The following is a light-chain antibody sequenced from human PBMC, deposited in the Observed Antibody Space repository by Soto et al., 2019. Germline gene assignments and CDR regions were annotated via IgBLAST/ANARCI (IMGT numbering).Light chain of an antibody. V-gene: IGLV3-21*02. CDR2: DDS. CDR3: QVWDYSSDHYV. CDR1: KIGSQT. J-gene: IGLJ1*01. Sequence: SYELTQPPSVSVAPGQTARITCGGNKIGSQTVHWYQQKPGQAPVVVVYDDSDRPSGIPERFSGSNSGNTATLTISRVEAGDEADYHCQVWDYSSDHYVFGAGTQVTVL.